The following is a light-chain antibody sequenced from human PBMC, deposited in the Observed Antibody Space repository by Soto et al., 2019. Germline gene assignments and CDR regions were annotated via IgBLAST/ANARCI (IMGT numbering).Light chain of an antibody. CDR1: QSVGRN. Sequence: EIVLTQSPATLSLSPGERATLSCRASQSVGRNLGWYQQKPGQSPRLLIYGASSRATGIPDRFSGSGSGTDFTLTISRLEPEDFAVYYCQQYGSSPRTFGQGTKVDIK. V-gene: IGKV3-20*01. J-gene: IGKJ1*01. CDR3: QQYGSSPRT. CDR2: GAS.